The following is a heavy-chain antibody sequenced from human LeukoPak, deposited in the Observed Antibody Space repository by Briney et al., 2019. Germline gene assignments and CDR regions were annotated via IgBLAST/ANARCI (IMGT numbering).Heavy chain of an antibody. CDR2: IHYSGST. CDR3: ARDQYYYCSGSYGLDY. D-gene: IGHD3-10*01. J-gene: IGHJ4*02. V-gene: IGHV4-61*01. CDR1: GDSINSNNYY. Sequence: PSETLSLTCTVSGDSINSNNYYWSWIRQPPGKGLEWIGYIHYSGSTNYNPSLKSRVTISVDTSKNQFSLKLSSVTAADTAVYYCARDQYYYCSGSYGLDYWGQGTLVTVSS.